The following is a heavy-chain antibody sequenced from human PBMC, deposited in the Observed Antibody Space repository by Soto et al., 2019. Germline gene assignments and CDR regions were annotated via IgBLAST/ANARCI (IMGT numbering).Heavy chain of an antibody. J-gene: IGHJ6*02. CDR1: GDSVSRNSIA. Sequence: PSQTLSLTCAISGDSVSRNSIAWNGIRQSPSRGLEWLGRTYYRSKWYNDYALSVKSRITINLDTSKSQFSMQLNSVTPEDSAVYYCARGQYRALHVWGQGLTVTVSS. D-gene: IGHD5-18*01. CDR2: TYYRSKWYN. CDR3: ARGQYRALHV. V-gene: IGHV6-1*01.